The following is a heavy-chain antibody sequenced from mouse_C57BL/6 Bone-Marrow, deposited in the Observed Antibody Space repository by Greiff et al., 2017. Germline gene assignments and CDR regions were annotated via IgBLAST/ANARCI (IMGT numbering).Heavy chain of an antibody. CDR3: AGYYYDGCYAVDY. CDR1: GYTFTGYW. J-gene: IGHJ4*01. D-gene: IGHD1-1*01. CDR2: ILPGSGST. Sequence: QVQLQQSGAELMKPGASVKLSCKATGYTFTGYWIEWVKQRPGHGLEWIGEILPGSGSTNYTEKFKGKATFTADTSSNTAYMQLSSLTTEGTAMYYGAGYYYDGCYAVDYWGQGTSVTVSS. V-gene: IGHV1-9*01.